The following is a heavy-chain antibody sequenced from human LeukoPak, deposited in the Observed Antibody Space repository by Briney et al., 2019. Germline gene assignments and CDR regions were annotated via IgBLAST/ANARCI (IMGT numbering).Heavy chain of an antibody. V-gene: IGHV4-39*01. CDR2: VYYSGST. CDR3: AVGPEYY. J-gene: IGHJ4*02. Sequence: ASETLSLTCAVSGGFISRASFYWSWIRQPPGKGLEWIGSVYYSGSTYYKSSLESRVTISVDTSKNQFSLKLSSVTAADTAVYYCAVGPEYYWGQGTLVTVSS. D-gene: IGHD6-6*01. CDR1: GGFISRASFY.